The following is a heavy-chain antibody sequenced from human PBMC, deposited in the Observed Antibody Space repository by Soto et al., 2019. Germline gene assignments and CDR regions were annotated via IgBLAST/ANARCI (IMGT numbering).Heavy chain of an antibody. Sequence: PVGSLRLSCAASGFTFSSYGMHWVRQAPGKGLEWVAVIWYDGSNKYYADSVKGRFTISRDNSKNTLYLQMNSLRAEDTAVYYCARDSPGIMITFGGVIAPSWFDPWGQGTLVTVSS. D-gene: IGHD3-16*02. CDR1: GFTFSSYG. CDR3: ARDSPGIMITFGGVIAPSWFDP. CDR2: IWYDGSNK. J-gene: IGHJ5*02. V-gene: IGHV3-33*01.